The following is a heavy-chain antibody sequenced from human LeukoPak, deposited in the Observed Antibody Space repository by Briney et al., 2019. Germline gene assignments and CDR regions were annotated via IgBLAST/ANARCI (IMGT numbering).Heavy chain of an antibody. Sequence: SETLSLTCAVYGGSFSGYYWSWIRQPPGKGLEWIGEINHSGSTNYNPSLKSRVTISVDTSKNQFSLKLSSVTAADTAVYYCARAYVYYYYYMDVWGKGTTVTVSS. CDR1: GGSFSGYY. V-gene: IGHV4-34*01. CDR2: INHSGST. CDR3: ARAYVYYYYYMDV. D-gene: IGHD3-10*02. J-gene: IGHJ6*03.